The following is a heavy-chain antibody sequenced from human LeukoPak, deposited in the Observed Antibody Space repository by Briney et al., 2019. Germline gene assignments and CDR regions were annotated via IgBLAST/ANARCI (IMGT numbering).Heavy chain of an antibody. CDR3: AKVVGGDCCRDY. CDR2: ISYDGSNK. CDR1: GFTFSSYG. D-gene: IGHD2-21*01. J-gene: IGHJ4*02. Sequence: GGSLRLSCAASGFTFSSYGMHWVRQAPGKGLEWVAVISYDGSNKYYADSVKGRFTISRDNSKNTLYLQMNSLRAEDTAVYYCAKVVGGDCCRDYWGQGTLVTVSS. V-gene: IGHV3-30*18.